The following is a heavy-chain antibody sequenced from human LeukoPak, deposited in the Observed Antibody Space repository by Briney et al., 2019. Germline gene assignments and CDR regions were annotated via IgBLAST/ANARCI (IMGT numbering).Heavy chain of an antibody. CDR2: ISSSSSTI. Sequence: AGGSLRLSCAASGFTFSSYSMNWVRQAPGKGLEWVSYISSSSSTIYYADSVKGRFTISRDNSKNTLYLQMNSLRAEDTAVYYCAKDDWNYGFFDIWGQGTMVTVSS. CDR1: GFTFSSYS. V-gene: IGHV3-48*01. J-gene: IGHJ3*02. D-gene: IGHD1-7*01. CDR3: AKDDWNYGFFDI.